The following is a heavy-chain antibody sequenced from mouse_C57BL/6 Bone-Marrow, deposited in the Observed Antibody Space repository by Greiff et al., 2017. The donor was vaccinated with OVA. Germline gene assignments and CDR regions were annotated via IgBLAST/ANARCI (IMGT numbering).Heavy chain of an antibody. CDR3: ARRDGHYYAMDD. CDR2: INPNYGTT. D-gene: IGHD2-3*01. J-gene: IGHJ4*01. Sequence: EVKLVESGPELVKPGASVKISCKASGYSFTDYNMNWVKQSNGKSLEWIGVINPNYGTTSYNQKCKGKATLTVDQSSSTAYMQLNSLTSEDSAVYDCARRDGHYYAMDDWGQGTSVTVSS. CDR1: GYSFTDYN. V-gene: IGHV1-39*01.